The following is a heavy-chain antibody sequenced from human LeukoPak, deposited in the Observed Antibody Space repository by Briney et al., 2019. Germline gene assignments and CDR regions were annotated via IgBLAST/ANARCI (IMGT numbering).Heavy chain of an antibody. D-gene: IGHD3-16*01. CDR2: INPSGGTT. Sequence: ASVKVSCKASGYTFTGYYMHWVRQAPGQGLEWMGIINPSGGTTSYAQKFQGRVTMTRDTSTSTVYMELSSLRSEDTAVYYCAREEDGGTFDYWGQGTLVTVSS. CDR1: GYTFTGYY. J-gene: IGHJ4*02. CDR3: AREEDGGTFDY. V-gene: IGHV1-46*01.